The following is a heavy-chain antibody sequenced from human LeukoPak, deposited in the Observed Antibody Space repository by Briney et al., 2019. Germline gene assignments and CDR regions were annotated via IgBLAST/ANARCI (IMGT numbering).Heavy chain of an antibody. V-gene: IGHV1-2*02. D-gene: IGHD1-26*01. Sequence: ASVKVSCKASGYTFTGYYMHWVRQAPGQGLEWMGWINPNSGGTNYAQKFQSRVTMTRDTSISTAYMELSRLRSDDTAVYYCATGVGATPGDAFDIWGQGTMVTVSS. CDR3: ATGVGATPGDAFDI. CDR1: GYTFTGYY. J-gene: IGHJ3*02. CDR2: INPNSGGT.